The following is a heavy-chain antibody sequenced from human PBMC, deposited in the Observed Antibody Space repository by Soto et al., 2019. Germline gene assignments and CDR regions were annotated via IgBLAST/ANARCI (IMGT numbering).Heavy chain of an antibody. D-gene: IGHD2-2*01. J-gene: IGHJ4*02. V-gene: IGHV3-74*01. CDR1: GFSFSTFW. CDR3: ARGGLEPVDY. Sequence: EVQLVESGGDLVQPGGSLRLSCAASGFSFSTFWMHWVRQAPGKGLVWVSRINPEETTTTYADSVRGRFTISRDNAKNTLYLQMNSLRDDDTAVYYCARGGLEPVDYWGQGTLVTVFS. CDR2: INPEETTT.